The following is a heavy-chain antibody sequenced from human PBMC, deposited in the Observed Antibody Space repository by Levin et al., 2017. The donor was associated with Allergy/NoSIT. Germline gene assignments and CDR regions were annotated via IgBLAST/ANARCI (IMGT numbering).Heavy chain of an antibody. V-gene: IGHV4-38-2*01. CDR1: GSSITTDFF. D-gene: IGHD2-15*01. CDR3: ARARVVAAAPHYFDF. CDR2: IHHSGAT. J-gene: IGHJ4*02. Sequence: SETLSLTCAVSGSSITTDFFWGWVRQPPGKGLEWLGSIHHSGATFYNSSLKSRVTVSLDTSNNQFSLVMASMSAADTAVYYCARARVVAAAPHYFDFWGQGTLATVSS.